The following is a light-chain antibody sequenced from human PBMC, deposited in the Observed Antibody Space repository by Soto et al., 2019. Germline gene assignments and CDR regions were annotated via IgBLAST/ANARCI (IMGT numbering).Light chain of an antibody. CDR1: SSNIGSNT. J-gene: IGLJ1*01. CDR3: AAWDDSVTAFV. Sequence: QSVLTQPPSASGTPGQRVTISCSGSSSNIGSNTVNWYQQLPGTAPKLLIYSNNHRPSGVPDRFSGSKSGTSASLAHSGLQSDDEADYYCAAWDDSVTAFVFGTGTKLTVL. V-gene: IGLV1-44*01. CDR2: SNN.